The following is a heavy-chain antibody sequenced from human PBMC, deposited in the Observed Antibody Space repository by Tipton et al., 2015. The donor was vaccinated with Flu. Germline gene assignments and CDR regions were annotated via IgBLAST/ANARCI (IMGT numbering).Heavy chain of an antibody. D-gene: IGHD3-22*01. CDR2: INKDGSEK. Sequence: GSLRLSCATSGFTFSHYWMSWVRQAPGKGLDWVANINKDGSEKNYVDSLRGRFTISRDNARNSLYLQMNSLRADDSAVYFCVRGGKFYYDATGYPEDFWGQGTLVTVSS. CDR3: VRGGKFYYDATGYPEDF. V-gene: IGHV3-7*01. CDR1: GFTFSHYW. J-gene: IGHJ4*02.